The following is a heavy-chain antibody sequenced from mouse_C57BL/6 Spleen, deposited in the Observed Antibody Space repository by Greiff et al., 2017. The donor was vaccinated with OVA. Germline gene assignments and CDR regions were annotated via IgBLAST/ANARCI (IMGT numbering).Heavy chain of an antibody. CDR2: IDPSDSYT. CDR3: ARWGSNYEFDY. Sequence: QVQLKQPGAELVRPGTSVKLSCKASGYTFTSYWMHWVKQRPGQGLEWIGVIDPSDSYTNYNQKFKGKATLTVDTSSSTAYMQLSSLTSEDSAVYCCARWGSNYEFDYWGQGTTLTVSS. J-gene: IGHJ2*01. CDR1: GYTFTSYW. D-gene: IGHD2-5*01. V-gene: IGHV1-59*01.